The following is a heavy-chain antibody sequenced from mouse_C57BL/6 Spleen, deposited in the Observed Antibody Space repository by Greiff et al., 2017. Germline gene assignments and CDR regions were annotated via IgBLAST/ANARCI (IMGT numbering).Heavy chain of an antibody. CDR3: ARALFITTVVPDY. Sequence: QVHVKQSGAELVKPGASVKISCKASGYAFSSYWMNWVKQRPGKGLEWIGQIYPGDGDTNYNGKFKGKATLTADKSSSTAYMQLSSLTSEDSAVYFCARALFITTVVPDYWGQGTTLTVSS. CDR2: IYPGDGDT. CDR1: GYAFSSYW. D-gene: IGHD1-1*01. V-gene: IGHV1-80*01. J-gene: IGHJ2*01.